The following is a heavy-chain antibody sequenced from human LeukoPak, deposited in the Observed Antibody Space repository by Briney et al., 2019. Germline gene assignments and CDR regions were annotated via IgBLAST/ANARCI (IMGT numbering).Heavy chain of an antibody. CDR3: GRSYYYDSSGSWFDP. CDR2: ISAYNGNT. D-gene: IGHD3-22*01. V-gene: IGHV1-18*01. CDR1: GYTFTSYG. J-gene: IGHJ5*02. Sequence: ASVKVSCKASGYTFTSYGISWVRQAPGQGLEWMGWISAYNGNTNYAQKLQGRVTMTTDTSTSTAYMELRSLRSDYTAVYYCGRSYYYDSSGSWFDPWGQGTLVTVST.